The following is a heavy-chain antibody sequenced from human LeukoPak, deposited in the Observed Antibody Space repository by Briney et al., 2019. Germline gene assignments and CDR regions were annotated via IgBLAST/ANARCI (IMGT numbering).Heavy chain of an antibody. CDR1: GYTFTSYG. J-gene: IGHJ6*03. D-gene: IGHD2-15*01. CDR3: ARAPRRYCSGGSCYPSGPRYVSYYYMDV. CDR2: ISAYNGNT. Sequence: ASVKVSCKASGYTFTSYGISWVRQAPGQGLEWMGWISAYNGNTNYAQKLQGRVTMTTDTSTSTAYMELRSLRSDDTAVYYCARAPRRYCSGGSCYPSGPRYVSYYYMDVWGKGTTVTVSS. V-gene: IGHV1-18*01.